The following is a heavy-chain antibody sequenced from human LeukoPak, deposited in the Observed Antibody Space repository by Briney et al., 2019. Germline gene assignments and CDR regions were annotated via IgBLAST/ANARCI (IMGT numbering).Heavy chain of an antibody. D-gene: IGHD6-19*01. J-gene: IGHJ4*02. CDR3: ARMRYSSGWYPDY. CDR1: AFTFDDYA. CDR2: INWNGGST. V-gene: IGHV3-20*04. Sequence: GGSLRLSCAASAFTFDDYAMSWVRQAPGKGLEWVSGINWNGGSTDYADSVKGRFTISRDNAKNSLYLQMNSPRAEDTALYYCARMRYSSGWYPDYWGQGTLVTVSS.